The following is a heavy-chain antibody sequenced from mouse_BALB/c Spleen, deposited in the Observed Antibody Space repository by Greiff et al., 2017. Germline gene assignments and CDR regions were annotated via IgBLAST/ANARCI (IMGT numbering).Heavy chain of an antibody. J-gene: IGHJ3*01. Sequence: EVKLMESGGGLVKPGGSLKLSCAASGFTFSDYYMYWVRQTPEKRLEWVATISDGGSYTYYPDSVKGRFTISRDNAKNNLYLQMSSLKSEDTAMYYCARDAGYGWFAYWGQGTLVTVSA. CDR2: ISDGGSYT. CDR1: GFTFSDYY. CDR3: ARDAGYGWFAY. D-gene: IGHD1-1*02. V-gene: IGHV5-4*02.